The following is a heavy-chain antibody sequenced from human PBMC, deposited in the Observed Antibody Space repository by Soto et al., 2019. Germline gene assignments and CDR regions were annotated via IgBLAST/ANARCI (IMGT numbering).Heavy chain of an antibody. CDR3: ARRGDGYKVRSRLGPNLDY. D-gene: IGHD5-12*01. CDR2: INHSGST. CDR1: GGSFSGYY. V-gene: IGHV4-34*01. Sequence: SETLSLTCAVYGGSFSGYYWSWIRQPPGKGLEWIGEINHSGSTNYNPSLKSRVTISVDTSKNQFSLKLSSVTAADTAVYYCARRGDGYKVRSRLGPNLDYWGQGTLVTVSS. J-gene: IGHJ4*02.